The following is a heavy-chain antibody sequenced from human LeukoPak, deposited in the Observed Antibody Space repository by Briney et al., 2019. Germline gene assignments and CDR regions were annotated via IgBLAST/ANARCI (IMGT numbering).Heavy chain of an antibody. V-gene: IGHV1-46*01. CDR1: GYTFTSYY. J-gene: IGHJ4*02. CDR3: ASHMHNSYGSVY. CDR2: INPSGGST. Sequence: ASVKVSCKASGYTFTSYYMHWVRQAPGQGLEWMGIINPSGGSTSYAQKFQGRVTITADESTSTAYMELSSLRSEDTAVYYCASHMHNSYGSVYWGQGTLVTVSS. D-gene: IGHD5-18*01.